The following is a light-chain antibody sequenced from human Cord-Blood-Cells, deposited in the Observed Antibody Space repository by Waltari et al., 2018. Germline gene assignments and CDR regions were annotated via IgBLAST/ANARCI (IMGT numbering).Light chain of an antibody. CDR1: SSNIGNNY. V-gene: IGLV1-51*02. CDR3: GTWDSSLSAVV. CDR2: ENN. J-gene: IGLJ2*01. Sequence: QSVLTQPPSVSAAPGQKVTISCSGSSSNIGNNYVSWYQQLPGTAPKLLIYENNNGPAGIPDRFSGSKAGTSATLGITGLQTGDEADYYCGTWDSSLSAVVFGGGTKLTVL.